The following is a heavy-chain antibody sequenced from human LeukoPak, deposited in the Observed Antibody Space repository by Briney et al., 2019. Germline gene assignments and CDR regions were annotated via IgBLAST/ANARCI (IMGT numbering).Heavy chain of an antibody. CDR3: ARDYYGSGSYSH. D-gene: IGHD3-10*01. V-gene: IGHV1-69*04. CDR2: IIPILGIA. Sequence: SVKVSCKASGGTFSSYAISWVRQAPGQGVEWMGRIIPILGIANYAQKFQGRVTITADKSTSTAYMELSSLRSEDTAVYYCARDYYGSGSYSHWGQGTLVTVSS. CDR1: GGTFSSYA. J-gene: IGHJ4*02.